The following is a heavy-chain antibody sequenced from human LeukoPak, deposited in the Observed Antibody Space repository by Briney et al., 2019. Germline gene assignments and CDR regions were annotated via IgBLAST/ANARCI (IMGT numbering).Heavy chain of an antibody. Sequence: ASVKVSCKASGYTFINHAIHWVRQAPGQRLEWMGWINIGNGNTKYSQNFQGRITITRDTSATTAFMDLSSLRSEDTAMYYCARRLGRSFDYWGQGTLVTVSS. J-gene: IGHJ4*02. CDR3: ARRLGRSFDY. CDR2: INIGNGNT. V-gene: IGHV1-3*04. D-gene: IGHD2-21*01. CDR1: GYTFINHA.